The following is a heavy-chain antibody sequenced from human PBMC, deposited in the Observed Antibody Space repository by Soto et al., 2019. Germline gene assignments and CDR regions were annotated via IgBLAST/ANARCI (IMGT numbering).Heavy chain of an antibody. Sequence: LSLTNAFYGGSFSGYYWSWIRQPPGKGLEWIGEINHSGSTNYNPSLKSRVTISVDTSKNQSSLKLSSVTAADTAVYYCARGPYSDLWGQGTLVTVSS. J-gene: IGHJ3*01. CDR3: ARGPYSDL. D-gene: IGHD1-26*01. CDR1: GGSFSGYY. CDR2: INHSGST. V-gene: IGHV4-34*01.